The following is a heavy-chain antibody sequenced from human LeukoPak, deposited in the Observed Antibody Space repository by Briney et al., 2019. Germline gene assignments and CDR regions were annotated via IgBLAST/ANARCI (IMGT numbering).Heavy chain of an antibody. V-gene: IGHV3-48*01. J-gene: IGHJ4*02. CDR2: ISSSSSTI. D-gene: IGHD3-22*01. CDR1: GFTFSYYW. CDR3: ARETYYYDSSGYY. Sequence: GGSLRLSCAASGFTFSYYWMSWVRQAPGKGLEWVSYISSSSSTIYYADSVKGRFTISRDNAKNSLYLQMNSLRAEDTAVYYCARETYYYDSSGYYWGQGTLVTVSS.